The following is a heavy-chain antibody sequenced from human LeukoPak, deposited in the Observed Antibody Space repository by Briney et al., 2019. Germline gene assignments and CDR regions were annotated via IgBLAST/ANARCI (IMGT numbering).Heavy chain of an antibody. Sequence: PGGSLRLSCAASGFTFSTYAMSWVRQAPGKGLQWVSGISASGCNTYYADSVKGRFTTSRDNSKNTLYLQMNSLRAEDTAVYYCAKDHGVWGQGTTVTVSS. CDR3: AKDHGV. CDR1: GFTFSTYA. V-gene: IGHV3-23*01. CDR2: ISASGCNT. J-gene: IGHJ6*02.